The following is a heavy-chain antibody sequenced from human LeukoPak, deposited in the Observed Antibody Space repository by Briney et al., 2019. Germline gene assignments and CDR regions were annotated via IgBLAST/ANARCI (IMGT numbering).Heavy chain of an antibody. J-gene: IGHJ4*02. CDR2: IYYSGST. CDR1: GGSISSYY. D-gene: IGHD3-10*01. Sequence: TSETLSLTCTVSGGSISSYYWSWIRQPPGKGLEWIGYIYYSGSTNYNPSLKSRVTISVDTSKNQFSLKLSSVTAADTAVYYCARSLYYYGSGSYASHFDYWGQGTLVTVSS. V-gene: IGHV4-59*01. CDR3: ARSLYYYGSGSYASHFDY.